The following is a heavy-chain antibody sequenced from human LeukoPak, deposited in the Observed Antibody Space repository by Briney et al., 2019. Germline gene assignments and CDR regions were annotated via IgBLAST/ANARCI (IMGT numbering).Heavy chain of an antibody. V-gene: IGHV1-2*06. CDR3: ALMVVVPAASSDWFDP. D-gene: IGHD2-2*01. CDR1: GYTFTGYY. J-gene: IGHJ5*02. Sequence: ASVKVSCTASGYTFTGYYMDWVRQAPGQGLEWMGRINPNSGGTNYAQKFQGRVTMTRDTSISTAYMELSRLRSDDTAVYYCALMVVVPAASSDWFDPWGQGTLVTVSS. CDR2: INPNSGGT.